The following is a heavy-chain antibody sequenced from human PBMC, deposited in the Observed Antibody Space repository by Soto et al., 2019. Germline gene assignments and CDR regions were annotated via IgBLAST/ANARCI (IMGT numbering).Heavy chain of an antibody. CDR1: GGTCSSYA. D-gene: IGHD3-10*01. Sequence: SVKVSCKASGGTCSSYAISWVRQAAGQGLEWMGGIIPIFGTANYAQKFQGRDTITAYESTSTAYMELSILRSGDTAVYYGASGETYYGSESSRFWGQGTLVTVTS. CDR2: IIPIFGTA. V-gene: IGHV1-69*13. J-gene: IGHJ4*02. CDR3: ASGETYYGSESSRF.